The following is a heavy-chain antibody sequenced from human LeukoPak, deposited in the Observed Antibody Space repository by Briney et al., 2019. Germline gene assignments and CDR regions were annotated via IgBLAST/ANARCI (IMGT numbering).Heavy chain of an antibody. D-gene: IGHD3-10*01. CDR1: GFTFTSSV. CDR3: AADRAGSYLRFVY. V-gene: IGHV1-58*01. Sequence: GTSVNVSCKASGFTFTSSVVQWVRQARGQRLEWIGWNVDDSGNTNYAQKFQERDTITRDMPSSTAYMELSSLRLEDTAVYYCAADRAGSYLRFVYWGQGTPVTVSS. CDR2: NVDDSGNT. J-gene: IGHJ4*02.